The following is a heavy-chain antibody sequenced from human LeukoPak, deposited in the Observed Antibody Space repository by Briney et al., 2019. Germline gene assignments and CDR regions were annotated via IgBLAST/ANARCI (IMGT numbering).Heavy chain of an antibody. J-gene: IGHJ4*02. CDR1: GFTFSSYA. CDR3: ARDQGQQLAIDY. V-gene: IGHV3-23*01. CDR2: ISGSGGST. D-gene: IGHD6-13*01. Sequence: GGSLRLSCAASGFTFSSYAMSWVRQAPGKGLEWVSAISGSGGSTYYADSVKGRFTISRDNSKNTLYLQMNSLRAEDTAVYYCARDQGQQLAIDYWGQGTLVTVSS.